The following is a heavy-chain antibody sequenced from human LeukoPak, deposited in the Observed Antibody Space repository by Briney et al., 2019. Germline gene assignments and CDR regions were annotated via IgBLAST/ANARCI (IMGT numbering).Heavy chain of an antibody. D-gene: IGHD3-10*01. V-gene: IGHV3-9*01. CDR3: AKDKIGEPPYYFDY. J-gene: IGHJ4*02. CDR1: GFTFDDYA. CDR2: ISWNSGSI. Sequence: GGSLRLSCAASGFTFDDYAMHWVRQAPGKGLEWVSGISWNSGSIGYADSVKGRFTISGDNAKNSLYLQMNSLRAEDTALYYCAKDKIGEPPYYFDYWGQGTLVTVSS.